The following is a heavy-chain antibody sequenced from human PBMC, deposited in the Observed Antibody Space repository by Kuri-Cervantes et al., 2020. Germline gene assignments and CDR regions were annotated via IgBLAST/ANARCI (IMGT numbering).Heavy chain of an antibody. CDR1: SGSISTYY. CDR2: IVNTGST. CDR3: ARDRQRYGYYYGMDV. V-gene: IGHV4-59*12. D-gene: IGHD4-17*01. Sequence: SETLSLTCSISSGSISTYYWSWIRQPPGKGLEWIGDIVNTGSTNYNPSLKSRVTISVDTSKNQFSLKLSSVTAADTAVYYCARDRQRYGYYYGMDVWGQGTTVTVSS. J-gene: IGHJ6*02.